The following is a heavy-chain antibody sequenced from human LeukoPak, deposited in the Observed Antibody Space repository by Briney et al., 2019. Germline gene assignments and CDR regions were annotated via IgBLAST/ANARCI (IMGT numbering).Heavy chain of an antibody. CDR3: VRGPYCSGGSCYGHSDY. Sequence: GGSLRLSCAASGFTFDDYAMYWVRQATGKGLEWVSAIGTAGDTYYPGSVKGRFTISRENAKNSLYLQMNSLRVGDTAVYYCVRGPYCSGGSCYGHSDYWGQGTLVTASS. V-gene: IGHV3-13*01. J-gene: IGHJ4*02. CDR1: GFTFDDYA. D-gene: IGHD2-15*01. CDR2: IGTAGDT.